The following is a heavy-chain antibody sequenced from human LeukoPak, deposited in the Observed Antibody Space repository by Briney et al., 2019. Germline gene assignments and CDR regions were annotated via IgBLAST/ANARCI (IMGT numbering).Heavy chain of an antibody. J-gene: IGHJ4*02. CDR1: GASVSTSH. Sequence: SETLSLTCVVSGASVSTSHWNWIRQLPGKGLEWIGCLSYTGKTDYNPSLARRVTISLGTSKNQVSLKLRSVTAADTAVYYCSEGYFEPFDHWGQGTLVTVSS. CDR3: SEGYFEPFDH. D-gene: IGHD2/OR15-2a*01. V-gene: IGHV4-59*02. CDR2: LSYTGKT.